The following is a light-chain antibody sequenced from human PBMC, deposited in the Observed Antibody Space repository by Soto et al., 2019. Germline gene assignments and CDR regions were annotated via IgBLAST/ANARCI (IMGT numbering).Light chain of an antibody. CDR3: QQYNAWPRT. J-gene: IGKJ1*01. V-gene: IGKV3-15*01. CDR2: DAS. Sequence: KVMTQSPDTLSVSPGERATLSCRASLSVSRNLAWYQQKPGQAPRLLIFDASTRATGIPARFSGSGSGTEFTLTITSLQSEDFAVYYCQQYNAWPRTFGQGTKVDIK. CDR1: LSVSRN.